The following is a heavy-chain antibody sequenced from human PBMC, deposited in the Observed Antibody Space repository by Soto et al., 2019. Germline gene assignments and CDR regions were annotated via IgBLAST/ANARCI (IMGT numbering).Heavy chain of an antibody. V-gene: IGHV3-20*04. CDR2: INWNGGST. D-gene: IGHD6-19*01. Sequence: EVQLVESGGGVERPGRSLRLSCAASGFTFDDYGMSWVRQAPGKGLEWVSGINWNGGSTGYADSVKGRFTISRDNAKNSLYLQMNSLRAEDTALYYCARLYSSGWYGPGRYWGQGTLVTVSS. CDR3: ARLYSSGWYGPGRY. CDR1: GFTFDDYG. J-gene: IGHJ4*02.